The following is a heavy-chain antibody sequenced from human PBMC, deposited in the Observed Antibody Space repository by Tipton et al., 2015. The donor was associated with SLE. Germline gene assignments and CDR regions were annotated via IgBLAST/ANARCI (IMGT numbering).Heavy chain of an antibody. CDR1: GFTFSNAW. D-gene: IGHD6-6*01. CDR3: TTDNEAARPYYYGMDV. J-gene: IGHJ6*02. CDR2: IKSKTDGGTT. Sequence: SLRLSCAASGFTFSNAWMSWVRQAPGKGLEWVGRIKSKTDGGTTDYAAPVKGRFTISRDDSKNTLYLQMNSLKTEDTAVYYCTTDNEAARPYYYGMDVWGQGTTVTVSS. V-gene: IGHV3-15*01.